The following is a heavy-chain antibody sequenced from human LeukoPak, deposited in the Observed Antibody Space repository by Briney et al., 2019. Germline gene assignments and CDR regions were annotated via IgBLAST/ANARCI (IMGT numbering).Heavy chain of an antibody. CDR1: GGSISSYY. CDR3: ARNLGSGWYYDY. Sequence: SETLSLTCTVSGGSISSYYWSWIRQPPGQGLEWIGYMYYSGSTNYNPSLRSRVTISVDTSKNQFSLKLSSVTAADTAVYYCARNLGSGWYYDYWGQGTLVTVSS. V-gene: IGHV4-59*08. D-gene: IGHD6-19*01. CDR2: MYYSGST. J-gene: IGHJ4*02.